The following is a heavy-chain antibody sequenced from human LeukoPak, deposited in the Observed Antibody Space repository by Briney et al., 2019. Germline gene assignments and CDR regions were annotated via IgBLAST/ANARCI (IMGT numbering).Heavy chain of an antibody. CDR3: AGGSIAVAGRVY. V-gene: IGHV1-8*01. CDR2: MNPNSGNT. CDR1: GYTFTSYD. D-gene: IGHD6-19*01. Sequence: ASVKVSCNASGYTFTSYDINWVRQATGQGLEWMGWMNPNSGNTGYAQKFQGRVTMTRNTSISTAYMELSSLRSEDTAVYYCAGGSIAVAGRVYWGQGTLVTVSS. J-gene: IGHJ4*02.